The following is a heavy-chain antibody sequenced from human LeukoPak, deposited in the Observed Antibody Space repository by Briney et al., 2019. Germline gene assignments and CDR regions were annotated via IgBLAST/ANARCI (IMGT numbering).Heavy chain of an antibody. J-gene: IGHJ4*02. CDR1: GFTFSSYS. D-gene: IGHD4-17*01. Sequence: GGSLRLSCAASGFTFSSYSMNWVRQAPGKGLEWVSYISSSSSTIYYADSVKGRFTISRDNAKNSLYLQMNSLRAEDTAVYYCARGDDYGDYGSFDYWGQGTLVTVSS. CDR3: ARGDDYGDYGSFDY. CDR2: ISSSSSTI. V-gene: IGHV3-48*01.